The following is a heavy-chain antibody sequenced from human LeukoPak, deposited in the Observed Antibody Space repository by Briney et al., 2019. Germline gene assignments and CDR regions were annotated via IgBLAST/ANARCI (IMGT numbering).Heavy chain of an antibody. V-gene: IGHV3-66*02. J-gene: IGHJ3*02. CDR2: IYSGGST. D-gene: IGHD1-26*01. CDR1: EFTVSSNY. Sequence: GGSLRLSCAASEFTVSSNYMSWVRQAPGKGLEWVSVIYSGGSTYYADSVKGRFTISRDNSKNTLYLQMNSLRAEDTAVYYCARDHSGSSPDAFDIWGQGTMVTVSS. CDR3: ARDHSGSSPDAFDI.